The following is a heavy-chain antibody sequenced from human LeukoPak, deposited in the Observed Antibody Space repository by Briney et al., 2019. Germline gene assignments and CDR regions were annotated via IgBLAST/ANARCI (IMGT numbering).Heavy chain of an antibody. J-gene: IGHJ4*02. CDR2: ISAYNGNT. V-gene: IGHV1-18*01. CDR1: GYTFTSYA. CDR3: ARDGAPYTEYGGNSGY. D-gene: IGHD4-23*01. Sequence: ASVKVSCKASGYTFTSYAMNWVRQAPGQGLEWMGWISAYNGNTNYAQKLQGRVTMTTDTSTSTAYMELRSLRSDDTAVYYCARDGAPYTEYGGNSGYWGQGTLVTVSS.